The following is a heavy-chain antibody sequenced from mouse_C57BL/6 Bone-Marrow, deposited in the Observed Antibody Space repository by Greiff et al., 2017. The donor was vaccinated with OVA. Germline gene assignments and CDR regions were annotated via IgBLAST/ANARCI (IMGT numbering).Heavy chain of an antibody. J-gene: IGHJ2*01. CDR3: ARGTNY. Sequence: QVQLQPSGAELVRPGTSVTVSCKASGYAFTNYLLEWVKQRPGPGLEWIGVINPGSGGTNYNEQFKGKATLTADKSSSTAYMQLSSLTSEDSAVYFCARGTNYWGQGTTLTVSS. CDR2: INPGSGGT. V-gene: IGHV1-54*01. CDR1: GYAFTNYL. D-gene: IGHD2-13*01.